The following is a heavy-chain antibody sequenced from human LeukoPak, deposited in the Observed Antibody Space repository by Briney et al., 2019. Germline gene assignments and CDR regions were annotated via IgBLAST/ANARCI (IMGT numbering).Heavy chain of an antibody. J-gene: IGHJ4*02. V-gene: IGHV3-30*04. CDR2: ISYDGSNK. CDR3: ARSFTFGWFYFDY. CDR1: GFTFSSYA. D-gene: IGHD3-16*01. Sequence: PGGSLRLSCAASGFTFSSYAMHWVRQAPGKGLEWVAVISYDGSNKYYADSVKGRFTISRDNSKNTPYLQMNSLRAEDTAVYYCARSFTFGWFYFDYWGQGTLVTVSS.